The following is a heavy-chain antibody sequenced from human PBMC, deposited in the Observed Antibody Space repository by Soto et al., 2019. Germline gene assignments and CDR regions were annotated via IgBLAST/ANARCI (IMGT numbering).Heavy chain of an antibody. V-gene: IGHV1-46*01. Sequence: ASVKVSCKASGYTFTSYYMHWVRQAPGQGLEWMGIINPSGGSTSYAQKFQGRVTMTRDTSTSTVYMELSSLRSEDTAVYYCARELCARDVVVVAATCGMDVWGQGTTVTVSS. CDR1: GYTFTSYY. CDR2: INPSGGST. CDR3: ARELCARDVVVVAATCGMDV. J-gene: IGHJ6*02. D-gene: IGHD2-15*01.